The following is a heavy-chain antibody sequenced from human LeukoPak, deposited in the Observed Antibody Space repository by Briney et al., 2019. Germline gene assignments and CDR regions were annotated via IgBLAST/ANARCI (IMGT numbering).Heavy chain of an antibody. CDR3: ARDVGPYVQQQLVPVWFDP. CDR1: GYTFTSYG. Sequence: EGPVKVSCKASGYTFTSYGISWVRQAPGQGLEWMGWISAYNGNTNYAQKLQGRVTMTTDTSTSTAYMELRSLRSDDTAVYYCARDVGPYVQQQLVPVWFDPWGQGTLVTVSS. V-gene: IGHV1-18*04. J-gene: IGHJ5*02. CDR2: ISAYNGNT. D-gene: IGHD6-13*01.